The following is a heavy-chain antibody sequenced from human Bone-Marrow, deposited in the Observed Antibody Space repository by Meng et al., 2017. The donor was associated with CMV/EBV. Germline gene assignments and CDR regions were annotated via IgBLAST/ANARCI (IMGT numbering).Heavy chain of an antibody. Sequence: GGSLRLSCAASGFTFSSYAMHWVRQAPGKGLEWVAVISYDGSNKYYADSVKGRFTISRDNSKNTLYLKMNSLRAEDTAVYYCARDGVIAAAVPNWFDPWGQGTLVTVSS. CDR2: ISYDGSNK. J-gene: IGHJ5*02. D-gene: IGHD6-13*01. CDR3: ARDGVIAAAVPNWFDP. V-gene: IGHV3-30-3*01. CDR1: GFTFSSYA.